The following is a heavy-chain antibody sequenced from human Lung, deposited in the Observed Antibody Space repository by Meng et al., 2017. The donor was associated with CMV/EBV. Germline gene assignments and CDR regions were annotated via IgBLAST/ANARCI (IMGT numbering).Heavy chain of an antibody. V-gene: IGHV1-2*02. CDR3: ARHFPSGLDGFDI. Sequence: ASVXVSXXASAYTFIGYNMHWVRQAPGQGLEWVGWVNPNSGVTGYAQKFLGRVTMTSDTSITTAYMELTRLTYDDTAVYYCARHFPSGLDGFDIWGQGTVVTVSS. J-gene: IGHJ3*02. CDR2: VNPNSGVT. CDR1: AYTFIGYN. D-gene: IGHD3-3*02.